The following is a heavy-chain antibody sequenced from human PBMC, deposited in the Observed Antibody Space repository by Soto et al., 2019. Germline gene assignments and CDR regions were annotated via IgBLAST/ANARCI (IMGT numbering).Heavy chain of an antibody. J-gene: IGHJ4*02. Sequence: HPGGSLRLSCAASGFTVSSNYMSWVRQAPGKGLEWVSVIYSGGSTYYADSVKGRFTISRDNSKNTLYLQMNSLRAEDTAVYYCARVYYYDSSGYYYHGYYFDYWGQGTLVTVSS. V-gene: IGHV3-53*01. CDR3: ARVYYYDSSGYYYHGYYFDY. CDR1: GFTVSSNY. CDR2: IYSGGST. D-gene: IGHD3-22*01.